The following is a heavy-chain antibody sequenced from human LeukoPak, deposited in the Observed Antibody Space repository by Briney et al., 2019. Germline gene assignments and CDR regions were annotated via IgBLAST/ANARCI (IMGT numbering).Heavy chain of an antibody. CDR1: GFTFSSYS. D-gene: IGHD2-2*01. V-gene: IGHV3-21*01. CDR2: ISSSSSYK. Sequence: GGSLRLSCAASGFTFSSYSMNWVRQAPGKGLEWVSSISSSSSYKYYADSVKGRFTISRDNAKNSLYLQMNSLRAEDTAVYYCARGLGYCSSTSCTNWFDPWGQGTLVTVSS. CDR3: ARGLGYCSSTSCTNWFDP. J-gene: IGHJ5*02.